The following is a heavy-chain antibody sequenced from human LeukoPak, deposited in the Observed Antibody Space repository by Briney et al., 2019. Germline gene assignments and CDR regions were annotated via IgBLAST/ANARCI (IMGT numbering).Heavy chain of an antibody. V-gene: IGHV1-18*01. Sequence: EASVKVSCKASGYTFTSYGISWVRQAPGQGLEWMGWISAYNGNTNYAQKLQGRVTMTTDTSTSTAYMELRSLRSDDTAVYYCARDMETTVTHVDYYYYGMDVWGQGTTVTVSS. J-gene: IGHJ6*02. CDR2: ISAYNGNT. CDR3: ARDMETTVTHVDYYYYGMDV. CDR1: GYTFTSYG. D-gene: IGHD4-17*01.